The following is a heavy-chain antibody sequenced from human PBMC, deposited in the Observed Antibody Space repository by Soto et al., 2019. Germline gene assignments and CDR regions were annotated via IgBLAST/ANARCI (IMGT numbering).Heavy chain of an antibody. J-gene: IGHJ6*02. CDR3: GGGAVFGRMDV. Sequence: PSPALSRTYASSGGSVASGTASRLWIRQSPSRGLEWLGRTYSKSKWNNDYALSVKSRITIHPDTSQNQFTLDLDSVTPEDTAVDFCGGGAVFGRMDVWGQGTPVNVSS. CDR1: GGSVASGTAS. D-gene: IGHD3-16*01. CDR2: TYSKSKWNN. V-gene: IGHV6-1*01.